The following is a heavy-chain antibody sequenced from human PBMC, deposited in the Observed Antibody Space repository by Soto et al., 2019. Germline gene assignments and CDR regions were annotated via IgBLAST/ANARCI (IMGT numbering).Heavy chain of an antibody. V-gene: IGHV3-21*01. J-gene: IGHJ5*02. CDR3: AREGALKPFSS. CDR2: ISGTSVYI. CDR1: GFTFSSYA. Sequence: GGSLRLSCAASGFTFSSYAMNWVRQAPGKGLEWVSHISGTSVYIHYADSVKGRFTISRDNAKNSVYLQMDSLRVEDTAVYYCAREGALKPFSSWGQGALVTVSS.